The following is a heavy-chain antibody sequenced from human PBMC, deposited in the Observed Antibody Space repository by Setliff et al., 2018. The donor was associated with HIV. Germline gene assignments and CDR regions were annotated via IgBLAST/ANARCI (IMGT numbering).Heavy chain of an antibody. Sequence: SETLSLTCTVSGGSISSGGYYWSWIRQHPGKGLEWIGYIYYSGSTYYTPSLKSRVTISVDTSKNQFSLKLSSVTAADTAVYYCARGQLVTYYYYMDVWGKGTTVTVSS. V-gene: IGHV4-31*03. CDR1: GGSISSGGYY. CDR3: ARGQLVTYYYYMDV. CDR2: IYYSGST. J-gene: IGHJ6*03. D-gene: IGHD6-13*01.